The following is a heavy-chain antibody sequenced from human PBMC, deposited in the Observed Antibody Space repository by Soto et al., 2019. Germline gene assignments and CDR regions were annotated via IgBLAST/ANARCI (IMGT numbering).Heavy chain of an antibody. CDR1: GYTFTGYY. D-gene: IGHD3-10*01. Sequence: ASVKVSCKASGYTFTGYYMHWVRQAPGQGLEWMGWINPNSGGTNYAQKFQGRVTMTRDTSISTAYMELIRLRSDDTAVYYCARGGGDLWFGEYYYYYGMDVWGQGTTVTVSS. J-gene: IGHJ6*02. V-gene: IGHV1-2*02. CDR2: INPNSGGT. CDR3: ARGGGDLWFGEYYYYYGMDV.